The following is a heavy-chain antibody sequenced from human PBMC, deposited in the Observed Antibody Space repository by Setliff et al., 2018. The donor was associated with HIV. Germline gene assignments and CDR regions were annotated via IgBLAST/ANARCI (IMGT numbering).Heavy chain of an antibody. Sequence: GASVKVSCKASGYTFTSYYMHWVRQAPGQGLEWMGIINPSGGSTSYAQKFQGRVTMTRDTSTSTVYMELSSLRSEDTAVYYCARADTMVRGVKRGGYYFDYWGQGTLVTVSS. CDR2: INPSGGST. J-gene: IGHJ4*02. CDR1: GYTFTSYY. D-gene: IGHD3-10*01. CDR3: ARADTMVRGVKRGGYYFDY. V-gene: IGHV1-46*01.